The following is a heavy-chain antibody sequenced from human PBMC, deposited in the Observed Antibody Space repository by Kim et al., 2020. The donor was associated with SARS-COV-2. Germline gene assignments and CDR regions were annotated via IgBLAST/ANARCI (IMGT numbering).Heavy chain of an antibody. CDR2: ISSSSSTI. J-gene: IGHJ4*02. CDR1: GFTFSSYS. V-gene: IGHV3-48*02. D-gene: IGHD3-3*01. Sequence: GGSLRLSCVASGFTFSSYSMNWVRQAPGKGLEWVSYISSSSSTIYYADSVKGRFTISRDNAKNSLYLQMNSLRDEDTAVYYCARDGVTIFGVVHLLDYWGQGTLVTVSS. CDR3: ARDGVTIFGVVHLLDY.